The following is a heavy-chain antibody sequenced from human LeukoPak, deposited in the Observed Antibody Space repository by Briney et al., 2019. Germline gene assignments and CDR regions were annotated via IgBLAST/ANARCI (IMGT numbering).Heavy chain of an antibody. J-gene: IGHJ4*02. D-gene: IGHD6-13*01. CDR1: GYSFATYW. CDR2: IYPGDSDT. CDR3: ARQYIATSTSDY. V-gene: IGHV5-51*01. Sequence: GESLKISCKGSGYSFATYWIAWVRQMPGEGLEWMGIIYPGDSDTRYSPSFQGQVTISADKPISTAYLQWSSLKASDTAMYYCARQYIATSTSDYWGQETLVTVSS.